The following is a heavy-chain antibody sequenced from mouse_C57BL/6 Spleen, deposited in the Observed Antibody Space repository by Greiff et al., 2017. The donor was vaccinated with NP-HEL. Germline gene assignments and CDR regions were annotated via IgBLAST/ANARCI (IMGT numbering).Heavy chain of an antibody. CDR3: ARSILLGSSPTAMDY. V-gene: IGHV1-81*01. J-gene: IGHJ4*01. CDR1: GYTFTSYG. CDR2: IYPRSGHT. D-gene: IGHD1-1*01. Sequence: VQLQQSGAELARPGASVKLSCQASGYTFTSYGISWVKQRTGQGLEWIGEIYPRSGHTYYNEKFKGKATLTADKSSSTAYMELRSLTSEDSAVYFCARSILLGSSPTAMDYWGQGTSVTVSS.